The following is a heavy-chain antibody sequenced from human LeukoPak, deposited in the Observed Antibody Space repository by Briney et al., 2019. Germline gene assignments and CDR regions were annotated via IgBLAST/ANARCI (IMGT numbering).Heavy chain of an antibody. V-gene: IGHV3-23*01. CDR2: ISGSGGST. CDR1: GFTFSSYA. D-gene: IGHD3-9*01. J-gene: IGHJ5*02. Sequence: SGGSLRLSCAASGFTFSSYAMSWVRQAPGKGLEWVSAISGSGGSTYYADSVKGRFTISRDNSKNTLYLQMNSLRAEDTAVYYCAKDPLIDWFVHNWFDPWGQGTLVTVSS. CDR3: AKDPLIDWFVHNWFDP.